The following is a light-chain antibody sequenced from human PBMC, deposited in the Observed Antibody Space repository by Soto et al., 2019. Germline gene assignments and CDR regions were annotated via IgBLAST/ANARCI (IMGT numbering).Light chain of an antibody. J-gene: IGKJ5*01. Sequence: EIVLTQSPGTLSLSPGERATLSCRASQSVSSSYLAWYQQKPGQAPRLLIYGAASRATGIPDRFSGSGSETDFTLIISRLEPEDFAVYYCQHYGSSGSITCGQGTRLEI. CDR1: QSVSSSY. V-gene: IGKV3-20*01. CDR3: QHYGSSGSIT. CDR2: GAA.